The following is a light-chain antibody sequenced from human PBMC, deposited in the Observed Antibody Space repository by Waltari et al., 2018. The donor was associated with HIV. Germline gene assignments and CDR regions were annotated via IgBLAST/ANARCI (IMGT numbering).Light chain of an antibody. V-gene: IGKV1-5*03. CDR2: KAS. Sequence: DIPMTQSHSTLSASVGDRVTITCRASRSLSIWSARYQHTPRKAPHTLIYKASILQNGVPSRFSGSGSGTEFTLTISSLQPDDFGNYYCQQYSSYRTFGQGTRVEIK. CDR1: RSLSIW. J-gene: IGKJ1*01. CDR3: QQYSSYRT.